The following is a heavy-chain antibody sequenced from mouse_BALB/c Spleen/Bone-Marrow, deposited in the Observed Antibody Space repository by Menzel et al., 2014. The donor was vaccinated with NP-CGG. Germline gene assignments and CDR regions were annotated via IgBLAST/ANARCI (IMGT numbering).Heavy chain of an antibody. CDR1: GYTFTSYN. J-gene: IGHJ4*01. V-gene: IGHV1-12*01. CDR3: ARDYRYGYYAMDY. CDR2: IYPGNGDT. Sequence: LQESGAELVKPGASVKMSCKASGYTFTSYNVYWVKQTPGQGLEWIGTIYPGNGDTSYNQKFKGKATLTADKSSSTAHMQLSSLTSEDSAVYYCARDYRYGYYAMDYWGQGTSVTVSS. D-gene: IGHD2-14*01.